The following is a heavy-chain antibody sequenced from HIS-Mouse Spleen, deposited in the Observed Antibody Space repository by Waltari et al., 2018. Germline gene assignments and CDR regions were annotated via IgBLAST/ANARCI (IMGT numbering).Heavy chain of an antibody. V-gene: IGHV4-39*07. CDR3: AREIPYSSSWYDWYFDL. CDR1: GGSISSSSYY. J-gene: IGHJ2*01. CDR2: IYYRGGT. Sequence: QLQLQESGPGLVKPSETLSLTCTVSGGSISSSSYYWGWIRQPPGKGLEWIGSIYYRGGTYNNPSLKGRVTISVDTSKNQFSLKLSSVTAADTAVYYCAREIPYSSSWYDWYFDLWGRGTLVTVSS. D-gene: IGHD6-13*01.